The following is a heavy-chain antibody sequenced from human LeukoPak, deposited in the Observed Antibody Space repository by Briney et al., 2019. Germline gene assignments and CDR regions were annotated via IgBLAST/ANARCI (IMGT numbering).Heavy chain of an antibody. CDR3: ARDTYYYGSGSPRAFDI. D-gene: IGHD3-10*01. CDR2: IYYSGST. Sequence: SETLSLTCTVSGGSISSYYWSWIRQPPGKGLEWIGYIYYSGSTNYNPSLKSRVTISVDTSKNQFSLKLSSVTAADTAVYYCARDTYYYGSGSPRAFDIWGQGTMVTVSS. J-gene: IGHJ3*02. V-gene: IGHV4-59*12. CDR1: GGSISSYY.